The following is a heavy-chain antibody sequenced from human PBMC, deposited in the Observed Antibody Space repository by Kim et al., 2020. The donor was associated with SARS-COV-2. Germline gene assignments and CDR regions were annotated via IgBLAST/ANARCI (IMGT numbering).Heavy chain of an antibody. CDR1: GFTFSDFS. J-gene: IGHJ4*02. CDR2: ISSSGKTI. CDR3: ARDLSGSAPF. Sequence: GGSLRLSCVASGFTFSDFSMSWLRQAPGKGPEWLAFISSSGKTIYYADSVRGRFTISRDNGKNSVYLQMNSLQGEDTGVYYCARDLSGSAPFWGRGSLVT. V-gene: IGHV3-48*01. D-gene: IGHD6-25*01.